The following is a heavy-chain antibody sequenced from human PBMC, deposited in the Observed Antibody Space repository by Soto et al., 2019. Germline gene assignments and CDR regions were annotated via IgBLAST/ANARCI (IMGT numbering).Heavy chain of an antibody. J-gene: IGHJ6*02. CDR1: GGSISSSSYY. CDR3: ARPIDNYGMDV. CDR2: IYYSGST. D-gene: IGHD3-22*01. V-gene: IGHV4-39*01. Sequence: PSETLSLTCTVSGGSISSSSYYWGWIRQPPGKGLEWIGSIYYSGSTYYNPSLKSRVTISVDTSKNQFSLKLSSVTAADTAVYYCARPIDNYGMDVWGQGTTVTVSS.